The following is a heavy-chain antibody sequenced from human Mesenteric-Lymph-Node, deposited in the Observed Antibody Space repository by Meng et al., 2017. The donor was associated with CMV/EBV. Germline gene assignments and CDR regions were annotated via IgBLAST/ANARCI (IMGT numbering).Heavy chain of an antibody. V-gene: IGHV3-23*03. D-gene: IGHD2-21*01. J-gene: IGHJ4*02. CDR3: AKDEEGWGSHFDY. CDR2: IYSGGYTT. Sequence: GGSLRLSCTASGFTFGDYAMNWVRQAPGKGLEWVSAIYSGGYTTYYADSVKGRFTISRDDSKNTLYLQMYSLRPEDTAHYYCAKDEEGWGSHFDYWGQGTLVTVSS. CDR1: GFTFGDYA.